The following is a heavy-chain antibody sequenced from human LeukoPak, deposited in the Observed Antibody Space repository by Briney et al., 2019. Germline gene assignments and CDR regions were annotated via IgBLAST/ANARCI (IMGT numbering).Heavy chain of an antibody. D-gene: IGHD4-17*01. CDR2: IYYSGNT. CDR1: GGSISSYY. V-gene: IGHV4-59*01. Sequence: SETLSLTCTVSGGSISSYYWSWIRQPPGKGLEWVGYIYYSGNTNYNPSLTSRVTISVDTSKNQFSLQLSSVTAADTALYYCARLTTVTASSYYYAMDVWGQGTTVTVSS. CDR3: ARLTTVTASSYYYAMDV. J-gene: IGHJ6*02.